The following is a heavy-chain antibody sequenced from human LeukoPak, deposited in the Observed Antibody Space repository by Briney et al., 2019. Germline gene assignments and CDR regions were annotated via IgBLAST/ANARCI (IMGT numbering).Heavy chain of an antibody. CDR2: INSDGSST. J-gene: IGHJ4*02. CDR1: GFTFSSYW. V-gene: IGHV3-74*01. D-gene: IGHD5-18*01. CDR3: AREVDTAMEHNYFDY. Sequence: GGSLRLSCAASGFTFSSYWMHWVRQAPGKGLVWVSRINSDGSSTSYEDSVKGRFTISRDNAKNTLYLQMNSLRAEDTAVYYCAREVDTAMEHNYFDYWGQGTLVTVSS.